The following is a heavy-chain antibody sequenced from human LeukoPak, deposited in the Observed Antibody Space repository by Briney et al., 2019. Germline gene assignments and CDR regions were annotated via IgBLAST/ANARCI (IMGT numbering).Heavy chain of an antibody. J-gene: IGHJ4*02. CDR3: ARDFYGSGSSGPEYYFDY. CDR1: GFTFSSYG. V-gene: IGHV3-33*01. Sequence: PGGSLRLSCAASGFTFSSYGMHWVRQAPGKGLEWVAVIWYDGSNKYYADSVKGRFTISRDNSKNTLYLQMNSLRAEDTAVYYCARDFYGSGSSGPEYYFDYWGQGTLVTVSS. D-gene: IGHD3-10*01. CDR2: IWYDGSNK.